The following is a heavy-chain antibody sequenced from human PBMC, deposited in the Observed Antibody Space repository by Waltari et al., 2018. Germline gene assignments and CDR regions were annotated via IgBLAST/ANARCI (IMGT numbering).Heavy chain of an antibody. CDR1: GFTFDDYA. V-gene: IGHV3-9*01. J-gene: IGHJ3*02. D-gene: IGHD1-26*01. Sequence: EVQLVESGGGLVQPGRSLRLSCAASGFTFDDYAMHWVRQAPGKGLEWVSGISWNSGSIGYADSVKGRFTISRDNAKNSLYLKMNSLRAEDTALYYCAKVPSPSGGYRRPADAFDIWGQGTMVTVSS. CDR3: AKVPSPSGGYRRPADAFDI. CDR2: ISWNSGSI.